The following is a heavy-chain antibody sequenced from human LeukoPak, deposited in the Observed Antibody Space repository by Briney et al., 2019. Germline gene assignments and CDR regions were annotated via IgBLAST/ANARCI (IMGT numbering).Heavy chain of an antibody. CDR1: GFTFSSYA. D-gene: IGHD3-3*01. J-gene: IGHJ6*03. CDR3: AKDANHPYDLRFLEWLMYYYMDV. Sequence: GGSLRLSCAASGFTFSSYAMSWVRQAPGKGLEWVSAISGSGGSTYYADSVKGRFTISRDNSKNTLYLQMNSLRAEDTAVYYCAKDANHPYDLRFLEWLMYYYMDVWGKGTTVTVSS. CDR2: ISGSGGST. V-gene: IGHV3-23*01.